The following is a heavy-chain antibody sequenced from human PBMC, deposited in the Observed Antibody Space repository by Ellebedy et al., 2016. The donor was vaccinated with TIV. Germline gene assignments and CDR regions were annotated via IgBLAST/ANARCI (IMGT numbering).Heavy chain of an antibody. CDR1: GFIFSNFW. Sequence: PGGSLRLSCAGSGFIFSNFWMSWVRQAPGKGLEWVANIQQDGSETYYLDSVKGRFTISRDNAKNSLYLQMNSLRADDTAVYYCARSPYTGYSDLGFDYWGQGSLVTVSS. D-gene: IGHD2-2*02. V-gene: IGHV3-7*01. CDR3: ARSPYTGYSDLGFDY. J-gene: IGHJ4*02. CDR2: IQQDGSET.